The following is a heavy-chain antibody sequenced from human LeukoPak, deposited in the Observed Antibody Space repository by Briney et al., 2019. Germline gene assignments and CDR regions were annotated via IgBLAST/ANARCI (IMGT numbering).Heavy chain of an antibody. CDR1: GFTFSDYY. V-gene: IGHV3-66*01. CDR2: IYSGGST. D-gene: IGHD2-2*01. J-gene: IGHJ4*02. CDR3: ARDVVVVPAATYFDY. Sequence: PGGSLRLSCAASGFTFSDYYMSWIRQAPGKGLEWVSVIYSGGSTYYADSVKGRFTISRDNSKNTLYLQMNSLRAEDTAVYYCARDVVVVPAATYFDYWGQGTLVTVSS.